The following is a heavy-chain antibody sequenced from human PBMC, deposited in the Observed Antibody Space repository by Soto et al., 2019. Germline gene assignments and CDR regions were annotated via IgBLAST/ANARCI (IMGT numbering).Heavy chain of an antibody. D-gene: IGHD2-15*01. CDR3: ARGLCTGGTCYGLTVDI. V-gene: IGHV1-8*01. CDR2: MSPFSGNT. CDR1: GYIFTSHD. Sequence: QAQLVQSGAEVKKPGASVKVSCKASGYIFTSHDINWVRQVPGQGFEWMGWMSPFSGNTGSAQKFQGRVTLTRNTSINTSYMELSSLTSEDTAVYYCARGLCTGGTCYGLTVDIWGHGTTVTVSS. J-gene: IGHJ3*02.